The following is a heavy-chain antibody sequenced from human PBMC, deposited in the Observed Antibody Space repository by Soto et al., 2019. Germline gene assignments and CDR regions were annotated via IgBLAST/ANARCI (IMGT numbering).Heavy chain of an antibody. CDR2: IYWDDDK. V-gene: IGHV2-5*02. Sequence: QITLKESGPTLVRPTQTLTLTCDFSGFSLSTYHMGVAWIRQPPGKALEWLALIYWDDDKRYSPSLKDRLAISKDTYSNQVVLTITNIDPGDSATYFCAHAGDYDLLTFDHWGPGTLVTVSS. J-gene: IGHJ4*02. CDR1: GFSLSTYHMG. D-gene: IGHD4-17*01. CDR3: AHAGDYDLLTFDH.